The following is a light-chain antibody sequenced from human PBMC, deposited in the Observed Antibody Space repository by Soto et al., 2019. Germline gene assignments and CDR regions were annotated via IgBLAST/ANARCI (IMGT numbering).Light chain of an antibody. Sequence: EVVLTQSPGTLSLSPGERATLSCRASQTISDNYIAWYQQRPGQAPKLLGYGTSSRSTGVAGRISVSGSGTDFIVIISILEPEDFVFYYCQHYGNTPVDFGQGTKVDIK. J-gene: IGKJ1*01. CDR2: GTS. CDR3: QHYGNTPVD. V-gene: IGKV3-20*01. CDR1: QTISDNY.